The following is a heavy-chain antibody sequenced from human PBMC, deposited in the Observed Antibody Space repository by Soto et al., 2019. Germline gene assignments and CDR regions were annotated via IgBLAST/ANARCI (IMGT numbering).Heavy chain of an antibody. Sequence: QVQLVQSGAEVKKPGSSVKVSCKASGGTFSSYTLSWVRQDPGQGLEWMGRIIPVLGIANYEQKFQGRVTITADKSTSTAKMEVMSLSCKDTAVYYCASLLSTGYYYGMDVWFKGTTRTVSS. D-gene: IGHD2-2*01. CDR3: ASLLSTGYYYGMDV. J-gene: IGHJ6*04. V-gene: IGHV1-69*02. CDR2: IIPVLGIA. CDR1: GGTFSSYT.